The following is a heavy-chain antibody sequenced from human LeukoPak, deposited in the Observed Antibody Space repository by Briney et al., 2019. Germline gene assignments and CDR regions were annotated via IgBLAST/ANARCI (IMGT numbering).Heavy chain of an antibody. CDR1: GGSVSSGTYY. J-gene: IGHJ6*02. CDR3: ARVVVRGITMVRAPRRRRESDGMDV. Sequence: PSETLSLTCTVSGGSVSSGTYYWSWIRQPPGKGLEWIGYIYYSGTTNYNPSLKSRVTISVDTSKNQFSLKLSSVTAADTAVYYCARVVVRGITMVRAPRRRRESDGMDVWGQGTTVTVSS. D-gene: IGHD3-10*01. CDR2: IYYSGTT. V-gene: IGHV4-61*01.